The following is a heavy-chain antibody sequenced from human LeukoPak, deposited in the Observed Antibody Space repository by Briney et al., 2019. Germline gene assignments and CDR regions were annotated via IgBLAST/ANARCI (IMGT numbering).Heavy chain of an antibody. Sequence: SETLSLTCTVSGGSISGGGDFWSWIRHHPGQGLEWIGYISFSGSTYYSPSLESRLSISVDTSMTAADTAVYFCAREAYDGSGHRYFQNWGQGTLVTVSS. D-gene: IGHD3-22*01. CDR3: AREAYDGSGHRYFQN. CDR2: ISFSGST. CDR1: GGSISGGGDF. J-gene: IGHJ1*01. V-gene: IGHV4-31*03.